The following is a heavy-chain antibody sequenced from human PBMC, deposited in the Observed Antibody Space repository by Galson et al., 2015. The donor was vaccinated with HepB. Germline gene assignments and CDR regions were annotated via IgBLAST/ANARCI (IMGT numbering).Heavy chain of an antibody. CDR3: ARALVVPGSNDAFDI. CDR1: GFTVSDNY. J-gene: IGHJ3*02. V-gene: IGHV3-53*01. Sequence: SLRLSCAASGFTVSDNYMTWVRQTPGKGLEWVSVIYSGGTTLYADPVKGRFTISRDNSKNTLFLQMNTLRVEDTAMYYCARALVVPGSNDAFDIWGQGTMVTVSS. CDR2: IYSGGTT. D-gene: IGHD3-22*01.